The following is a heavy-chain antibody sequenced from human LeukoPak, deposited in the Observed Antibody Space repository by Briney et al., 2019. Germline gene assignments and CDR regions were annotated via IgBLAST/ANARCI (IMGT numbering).Heavy chain of an antibody. CDR2: IIPIFGTA. J-gene: IGHJ6*02. CDR1: GGTFSSYA. V-gene: IGHV1-69*13. CDR3: ATSIGTTGTTNVYYYYYGMDV. D-gene: IGHD1-1*01. Sequence: SVKVSCKASGGTFSSYAISWVRQAPGQGLEWMGGIIPIFGTANYAQKFQGRVTITADESTSTAYMELSSLRSEDTAVYYCATSIGTTGTTNVYYYYYGMDVWGQGTTVTVSS.